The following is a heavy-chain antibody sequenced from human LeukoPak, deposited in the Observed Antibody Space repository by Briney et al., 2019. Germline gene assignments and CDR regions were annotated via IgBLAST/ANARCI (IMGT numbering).Heavy chain of an antibody. V-gene: IGHV3-15*01. CDR3: TTDLREDRGWWYQPLDY. CDR2: IKSKTDGGTT. Sequence: GGSLRLSCAASGFTFSTYGMSWVRRAPGKGLEWVGRIKSKTDGGTTDYAAPVKGRFTISRDDSKNTLYLQMNSLKTEDTAVYYCTTDLREDRGWWYQPLDYWGQGTLVTVSS. J-gene: IGHJ4*02. CDR1: GFTFSTYG. D-gene: IGHD2-15*01.